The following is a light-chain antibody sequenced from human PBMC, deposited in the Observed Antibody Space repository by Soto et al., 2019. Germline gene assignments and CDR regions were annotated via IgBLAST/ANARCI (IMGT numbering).Light chain of an antibody. CDR1: QSVSSN. CDR3: HQENNWPPEVS. Sequence: EIVMTQSPATLSVSPGERATLSCRASQSVSSNLAWYQQKPGQAPRLLIYGASTRATGIPARFNGSGSGTEFTLTIMSMQSEDFAVYYCHQENNWPPEVSFGPGTKVDIK. J-gene: IGKJ3*01. CDR2: GAS. V-gene: IGKV3-15*01.